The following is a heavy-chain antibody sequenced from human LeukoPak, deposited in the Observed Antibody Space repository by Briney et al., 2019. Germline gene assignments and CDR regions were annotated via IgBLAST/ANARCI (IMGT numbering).Heavy chain of an antibody. CDR2: IYYSGST. CDR3: ARSTLRYFDY. CDR1: GGSISSSSYY. V-gene: IGHV4-61*05. J-gene: IGHJ4*02. Sequence: PSETLSLTCTVSGGSISSSSYYWGWIRQPPGKGLEWIGYIYYSGSTNYNPSLKSRVTISVDTSKNQFSLKLSSVTAADTAVYYCARSTLRYFDYWGQGTLVTVSS.